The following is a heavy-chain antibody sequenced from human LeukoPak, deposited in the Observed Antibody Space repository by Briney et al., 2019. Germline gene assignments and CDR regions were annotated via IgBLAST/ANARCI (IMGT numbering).Heavy chain of an antibody. Sequence: SETLSLTCTVSGGSISSYYWSWIRQPAGKGLEWIGRIYTSGSTNYNPSLKSRVTMSVDTSKNQFSLKLTSVTAADTAVYYCARSYCSGGSCLNWFDSWGLGTLVTVSS. D-gene: IGHD2-15*01. CDR2: IYTSGST. J-gene: IGHJ5*01. CDR1: GGSISSYY. CDR3: ARSYCSGGSCLNWFDS. V-gene: IGHV4-4*07.